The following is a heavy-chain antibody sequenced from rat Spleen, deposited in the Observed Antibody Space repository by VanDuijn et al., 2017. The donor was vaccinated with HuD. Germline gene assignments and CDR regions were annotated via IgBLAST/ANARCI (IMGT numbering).Heavy chain of an antibody. V-gene: IGHV5-29*01. Sequence: EVQLVESDGGLVQPGRSLKLSCAASGFTFSDYYMAWVRQAPTKGLEWVATISSDGGRNFYRDSVKGRFTVSRENAESTLYLLMDSLRSEETATYYCVRQDTSGYSNWFTYWGQGTLVTVSS. CDR3: VRQDTSGYSNWFTY. J-gene: IGHJ3*01. CDR1: GFTFSDYY. D-gene: IGHD4-3*01. CDR2: ISSDGGRN.